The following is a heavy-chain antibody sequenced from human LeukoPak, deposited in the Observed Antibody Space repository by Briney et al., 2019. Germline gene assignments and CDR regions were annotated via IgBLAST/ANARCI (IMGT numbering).Heavy chain of an antibody. V-gene: IGHV3-21*01. CDR1: GFTFSSYS. CDR2: ISSSSSYI. CDR3: ARAWVTDYFDY. D-gene: IGHD2-21*02. Sequence: GGSLRLSCAASGFTFSSYSMNWVRQAPGKGLEWVSSISSSSSYIYYADSVKGRFTISRDNAKNSLYLQVNSLRAEDTAAYYCARAWVTDYFDYWGQGTLVTVSS. J-gene: IGHJ4*02.